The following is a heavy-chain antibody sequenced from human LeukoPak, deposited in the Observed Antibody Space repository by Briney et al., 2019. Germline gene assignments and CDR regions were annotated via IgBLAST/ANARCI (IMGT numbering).Heavy chain of an antibody. CDR2: IYYSGNT. CDR3: ARDPNHTNSWYYFDF. V-gene: IGHV4-31*02. CDR1: GGSISSADSY. D-gene: IGHD2-2*01. Sequence: ASQSLSLTCTVSGGSISSADSYWSRLREHPGSGLEWFGYIYYSGNTYYNPSLKSRLTMSVDTSKNQFSLKLSYVTAEDTAVYYCARDPNHTNSWYYFDFWGQGTLVSVSS. J-gene: IGHJ4*02.